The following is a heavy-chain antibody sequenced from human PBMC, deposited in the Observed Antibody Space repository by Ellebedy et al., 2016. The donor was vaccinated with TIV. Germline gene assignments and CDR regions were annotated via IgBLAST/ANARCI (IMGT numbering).Heavy chain of an antibody. CDR2: MNPKSGTT. J-gene: IGHJ5*02. CDR3: ASGGGCNNSTCYEDWFDP. D-gene: IGHD2-2*01. Sequence: AASVKVSCKASGYTFTSYDINWVRQATGQGPEWMGWMNPKSGTTGYAQKFQGRVTMTRNTSISTAYMELRSLRSEDTAVYYCASGGGCNNSTCYEDWFDPWGQGTLVTVSS. CDR1: GYTFTSYD. V-gene: IGHV1-8*01.